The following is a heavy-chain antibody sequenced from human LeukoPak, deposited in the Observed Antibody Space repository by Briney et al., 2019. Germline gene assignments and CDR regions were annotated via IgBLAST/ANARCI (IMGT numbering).Heavy chain of an antibody. CDR1: GLPLSDYW. V-gene: IGHV3-7*01. J-gene: IGHJ4*02. CDR3: ARESDF. Sequence: GCPLRLSHAASGLPLSDYWMHWVRQAPGKGLEGVANIKPDGSEEYYVDAVKGRFTISRDNAKNSLYLQMNSRRAEDTAVYYCARESDFWGQGTLVTVSS. CDR2: IKPDGSEE.